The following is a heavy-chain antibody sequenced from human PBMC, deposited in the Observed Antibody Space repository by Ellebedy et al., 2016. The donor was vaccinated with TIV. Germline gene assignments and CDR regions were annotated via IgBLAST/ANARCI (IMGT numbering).Heavy chain of an antibody. D-gene: IGHD3-10*01. CDR2: IYYSGST. J-gene: IGHJ4*02. CDR3: ARGRAPGSTDY. Sequence: MPSETLSLTCTVSGGSISSYYWSWIRQPPGKGLEWIGYIYYSGSTNYNPSLKSRVTISVDTSKNQFSLKLSSVTAADTAVYYCARGRAPGSTDYWGQGTLVTVSS. V-gene: IGHV4-59*01. CDR1: GGSISSYY.